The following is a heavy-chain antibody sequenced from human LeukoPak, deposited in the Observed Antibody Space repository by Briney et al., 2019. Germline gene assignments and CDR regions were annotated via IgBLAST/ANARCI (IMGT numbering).Heavy chain of an antibody. D-gene: IGHD4-11*01. V-gene: IGHV3-21*01. CDR2: ISGTSSYI. CDR1: RFTFSSYS. Sequence: PGGSLRLSCKGPRFTFSSYSMNWVRQAPGKGLEWVSSISGTSSYIFYGDSVKGRFTISRDNTKNSMYLQMNSLRAEDTAVYYCARPSRIGYSNGLVLQHWGQGTLVTVSS. J-gene: IGHJ1*01. CDR3: ARPSRIGYSNGLVLQH.